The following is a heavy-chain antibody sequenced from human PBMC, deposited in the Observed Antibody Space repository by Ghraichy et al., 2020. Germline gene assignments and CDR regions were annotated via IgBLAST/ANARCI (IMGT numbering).Heavy chain of an antibody. Sequence: GGSLRLSCAASGFTFSSYAMSWVRQAPGKGLEWVSTISGSGGSTYYADSVKGRFTISRDNSKNTLYLQMNSLRAEDTAVYYCAKDRRDIVVVPALDAFDIWGQGTMVTVSS. V-gene: IGHV3-23*01. D-gene: IGHD2-2*01. CDR2: ISGSGGST. J-gene: IGHJ3*02. CDR3: AKDRRDIVVVPALDAFDI. CDR1: GFTFSSYA.